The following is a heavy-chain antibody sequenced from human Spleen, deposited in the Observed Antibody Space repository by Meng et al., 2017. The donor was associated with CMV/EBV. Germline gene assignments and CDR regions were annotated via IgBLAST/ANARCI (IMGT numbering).Heavy chain of an antibody. D-gene: IGHD4-11*01. J-gene: IGHJ4*02. CDR2: ISGSGAST. V-gene: IGHV3-23*01. CDR1: FTFSSYA. Sequence: FTFSSYAMNWVRQAPGKGLEWVSGISGSGASTHYADFVKGRFTISRDNSKNTLSLQMKSLRAEDTAVYYCVKGRDHNNYGGSGTVDFWGQGTLVTVSS. CDR3: VKGRDHNNYGGSGTVDF.